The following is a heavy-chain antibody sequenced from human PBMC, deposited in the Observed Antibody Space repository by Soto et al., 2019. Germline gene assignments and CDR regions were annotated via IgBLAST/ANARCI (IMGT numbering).Heavy chain of an antibody. J-gene: IGHJ4*02. CDR1: GYTFTSYY. CDR3: ARGPSCGGDCYLFDY. Sequence: QVLLVQSGAEVTRPGASVKVSCKASGYTFTSYYMHWVRQAPGQGLEWMALIHPSGGRTTYAQIFQGRVTLTRDTATGTVDMELSSLTSEDTAIYYCARGPSCGGDCYLFDYWGQGTQVTVAS. V-gene: IGHV1-46*01. CDR2: IHPSGGRT. D-gene: IGHD2-21*02.